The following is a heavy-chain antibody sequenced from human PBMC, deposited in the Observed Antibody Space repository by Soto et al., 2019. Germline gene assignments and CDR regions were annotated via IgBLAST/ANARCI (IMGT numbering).Heavy chain of an antibody. V-gene: IGHV4-30-2*01. CDR1: GGSISSGEYY. D-gene: IGHD2-2*01. CDR3: ARVPDR. CDR2: IYHSGST. Sequence: SETLSLTCTVSGGSISSGEYYWSWLRHPPGKVLEWVGYIYHSGSTYYNPSLKSRVTISVDRSKNQFSLKLSSVTAADTAVYYCARVPDRWGQGTLVTVSS. J-gene: IGHJ5*02.